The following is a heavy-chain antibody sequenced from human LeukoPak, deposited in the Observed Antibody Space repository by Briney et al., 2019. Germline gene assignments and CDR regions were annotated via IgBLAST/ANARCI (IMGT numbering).Heavy chain of an antibody. J-gene: IGHJ4*02. CDR2: ISGYNGNT. D-gene: IGHD6-13*01. V-gene: IGHV1-18*01. CDR3: VRVRNWQQLAPVDY. CDR1: GYSFSSYG. Sequence: ASVKVSCKASGYSFSSYGINWVRQAPGQGLEWMGWISGYNGNTDYAQKFQGRVTMTTDTSTSTAYMELGSLRSDDTAVYYCVRVRNWQQLAPVDYWGQGTLVTASS.